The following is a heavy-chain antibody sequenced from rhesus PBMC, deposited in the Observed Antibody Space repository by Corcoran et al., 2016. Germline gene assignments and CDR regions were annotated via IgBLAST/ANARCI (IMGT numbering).Heavy chain of an antibody. CDR2: IRESGCTI. Sequence: DVHLMESGGGLVKPGGSLRLSCVASGFTFRSYEMHWVRQAPGKGLEWVSIIRESGCTIYYADSLNGQFTSPIDNAKNSLCLQMNSLRAEDTAVYYCTRDPWGGWYYFDYWGQGVLVTVSS. CDR3: TRDPWGGWYYFDY. J-gene: IGHJ4*01. D-gene: IGHD6-31*01. CDR1: GFTFRSYE. V-gene: IGHV3-100*02.